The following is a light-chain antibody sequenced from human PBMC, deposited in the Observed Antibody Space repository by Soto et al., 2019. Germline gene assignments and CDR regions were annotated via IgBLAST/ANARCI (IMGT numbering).Light chain of an antibody. CDR2: HAS. CDR3: QQSADSPIT. J-gene: IGKJ5*01. Sequence: IVVAQSRSAVCLSRGERATLSCRASRSLSSDYLAWYQQKPGQAPRLLFYHASRRATGTPDRFSVSGSGPDSTLAISRVEPEDPPVYSCQQSADSPITFAQGTRLEIK. CDR1: RSLSSDY. V-gene: IGKV3-20*01.